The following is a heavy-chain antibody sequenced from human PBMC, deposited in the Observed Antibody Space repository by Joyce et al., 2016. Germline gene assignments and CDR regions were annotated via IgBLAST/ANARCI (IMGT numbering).Heavy chain of an antibody. V-gene: IGHV3-74*01. J-gene: IGHJ6*02. Sequence: EVQLVESGGGLVQPGGSLRLSCVASGFTFSSYWIHWVRQAPGKGLVWVSRINSDGSTTNYADSVRCRFTISRDNAKNTLFLQMSSLRTEDTAVYYCAREGYSYYYGLDVWGQGTTVTVSS. D-gene: IGHD3-22*01. CDR1: GFTFSSYW. CDR3: AREGYSYYYGLDV. CDR2: INSDGSTT.